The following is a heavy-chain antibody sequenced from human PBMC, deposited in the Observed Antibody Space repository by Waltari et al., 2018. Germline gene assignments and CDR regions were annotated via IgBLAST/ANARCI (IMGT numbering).Heavy chain of an antibody. CDR3: AKVGEGVGATRPFDY. J-gene: IGHJ4*02. V-gene: IGHV3-23*03. Sequence: EVQLLESGGGLVQPGGSLRLSCAASGFTFSSYAMSWVRQAPGKGLEWVSVIYSGGSTYDADSVKGRFTISRDNSKNTLYLQMNSLRAEDTAVYYCAKVGEGVGATRPFDYWGQGTLVTVSS. CDR2: IYSGGST. D-gene: IGHD1-26*01. CDR1: GFTFSSYA.